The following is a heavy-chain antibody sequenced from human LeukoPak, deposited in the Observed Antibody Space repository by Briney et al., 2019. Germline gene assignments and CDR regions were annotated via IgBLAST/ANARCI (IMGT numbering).Heavy chain of an antibody. CDR3: ARDIYSSSWQGYYYYYYMDV. CDR2: IYTSGST. D-gene: IGHD6-13*01. Sequence: SEALSLTCTVSGGSISSYYWSWIRQPAGKGLEWIGRIYTSGSTNNNPSLKSRVTMSIDTSKNQFSPKLSSVTAADTAVYYCARDIYSSSWQGYYYYYYMDVWGKGTTVTVSS. V-gene: IGHV4-4*07. CDR1: GGSISSYY. J-gene: IGHJ6*03.